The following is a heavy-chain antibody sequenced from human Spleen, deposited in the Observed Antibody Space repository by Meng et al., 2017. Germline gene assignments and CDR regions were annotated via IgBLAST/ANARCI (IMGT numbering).Heavy chain of an antibody. V-gene: IGHV4-4*02. CDR3: ARDLRAYSTSPFDY. Sequence: QVQLQESGPGLVKPSQTLSLTCTVFGGSISSSNSWSWVRQPPGKGLEWIGEIYHGGTTSYNPSLKSRVTISVDRSKNQFSLNLSSVTAADTAVYYCARDLRAYSTSPFDYWGQGTLVTVSS. CDR1: GGSISSSNS. CDR2: IYHGGTT. D-gene: IGHD6-6*01. J-gene: IGHJ4*02.